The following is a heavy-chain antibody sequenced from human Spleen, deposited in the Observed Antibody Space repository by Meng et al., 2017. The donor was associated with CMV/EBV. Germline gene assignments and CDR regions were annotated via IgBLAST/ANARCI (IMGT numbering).Heavy chain of an antibody. J-gene: IGHJ4*02. D-gene: IGHD2-2*01. V-gene: IGHV3-13*01. Sequence: ETLSLTCAASGFTFSSYDMHWVRQGTGKGLEWVSGIGIAGDTHYTGSVKGRFTISRENDKNSLYLQMNSLRAGDTAVYYCVRRVCSTTICPGPDYYFDLWGRGTQVTVSS. CDR2: IGIAGDT. CDR3: VRRVCSTTICPGPDYYFDL. CDR1: GFTFSSYD.